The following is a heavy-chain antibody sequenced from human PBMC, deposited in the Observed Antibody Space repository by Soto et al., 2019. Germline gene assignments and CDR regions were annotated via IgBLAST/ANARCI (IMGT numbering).Heavy chain of an antibody. CDR1: GFTFSSYG. CDR2: ISYDGSNK. CDR3: ARDISGYCSGGSCYDDYGMDV. V-gene: IGHV3-30*03. Sequence: HPGGSPRLSCAASGFTFSSYGMHWFRQAPGKGLEWVAVISYDGSNKYYADSVKGRFTISRDNSKYTLYLQMNSLRAEDTAVYYCARDISGYCSGGSCYDDYGMDVWGQRTTVTVSS. J-gene: IGHJ6*02. D-gene: IGHD2-15*01.